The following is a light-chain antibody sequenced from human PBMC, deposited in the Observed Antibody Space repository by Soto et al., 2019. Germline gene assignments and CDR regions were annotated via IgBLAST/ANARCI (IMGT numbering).Light chain of an antibody. V-gene: IGKV1-5*01. CDR1: QTISSW. CDR3: QQYNSYPWT. J-gene: IGKJ1*01. CDR2: DAS. Sequence: DIQMTQSLSTLSVSVGDRVTITCRASQTISSWLAWYQQKSGKAPKLLIYDASSLESGVPSRFSGSGSGTEFTLTISSLQPDDFATYYCQQYNSYPWTFGQGTKVDI.